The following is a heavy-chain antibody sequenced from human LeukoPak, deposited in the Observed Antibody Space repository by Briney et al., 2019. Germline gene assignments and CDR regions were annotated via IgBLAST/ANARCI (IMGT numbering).Heavy chain of an antibody. Sequence: SETLSLTCTVSGGSVTSGSYYWSWIRQPPGKELEWIGYISYRGNTNYNPSLKSRVTISVDTSKNQFSLKLTSVTAADTAVYYCARHHALHYYYFDYWGQGTLITASS. CDR1: GGSVTSGSYY. D-gene: IGHD2/OR15-2a*01. V-gene: IGHV4-61*01. CDR3: ARHHALHYYYFDY. CDR2: ISYRGNT. J-gene: IGHJ4*02.